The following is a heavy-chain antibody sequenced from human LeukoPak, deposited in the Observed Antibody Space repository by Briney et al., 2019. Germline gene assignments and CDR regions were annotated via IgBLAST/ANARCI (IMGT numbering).Heavy chain of an antibody. V-gene: IGHV3-23*01. CDR2: IGVSDDT. D-gene: IGHD3-22*01. CDR1: GFTFSSYG. Sequence: GGSLRLSCAASGFTFSSYGMSWVRQAPGKGLEWVSVIGVSDDTSYADSVKGRFTISRDNSKNTLYLQMNSLRAEDTAVYYCAKDHGYHDSSGYYPDYWGQGTLVTVSS. J-gene: IGHJ4*02. CDR3: AKDHGYHDSSGYYPDY.